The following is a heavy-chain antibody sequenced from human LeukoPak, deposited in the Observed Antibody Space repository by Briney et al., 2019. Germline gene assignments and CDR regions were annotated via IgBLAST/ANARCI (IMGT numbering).Heavy chain of an antibody. V-gene: IGHV3-48*01. CDR1: GFTFSSYS. CDR3: AGYDYGDYGSLDY. CDR2: ISSSSSTI. D-gene: IGHD4-17*01. Sequence: GGSLRLSCAASGFTFSSYSMNWVRQAPGKGLEWASYISSSSSTIYYADSVKGRFTISRDNAKNSLYLQMNSLRAEDTAVYYCAGYDYGDYGSLDYWGQGTLVTVSS. J-gene: IGHJ4*02.